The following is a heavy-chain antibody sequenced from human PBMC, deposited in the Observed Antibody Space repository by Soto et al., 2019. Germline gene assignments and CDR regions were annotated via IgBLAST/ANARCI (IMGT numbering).Heavy chain of an antibody. J-gene: IGHJ5*02. CDR3: AQDWRCDP. CDR1: GFTFSNYA. V-gene: IGHV3-23*01. CDR2: MSDSGDKS. Sequence: EVQLLESGGGLVQPGGSLRLSCAASGFTFSNYAKTWVRQAPGKGLEWVSAMSDSGDKSYYADSVKGRFTISRDNSKNALYLQMNNLRAEDTAVYYCAQDWRCDPWGQGTLVTVSS.